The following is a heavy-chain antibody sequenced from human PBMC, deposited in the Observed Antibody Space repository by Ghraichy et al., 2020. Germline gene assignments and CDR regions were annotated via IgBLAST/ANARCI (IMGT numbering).Heavy chain of an antibody. CDR1: GFTFSSYS. CDR3: ARKWELFDY. J-gene: IGHJ4*02. Sequence: LSLTCAASGFTFSSYSMNWVRQAPGKGLEWVSYISSSSSTIYYADSVKGRFTISRDNAKNSLYLQMNSLRAEDTAVYYCARKWELFDYWGQGTLVTVSS. D-gene: IGHD1-26*01. V-gene: IGHV3-48*01. CDR2: ISSSSSTI.